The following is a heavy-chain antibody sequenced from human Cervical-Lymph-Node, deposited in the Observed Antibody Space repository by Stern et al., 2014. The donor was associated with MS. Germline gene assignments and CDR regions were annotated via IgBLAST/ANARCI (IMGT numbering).Heavy chain of an antibody. J-gene: IGHJ6*02. CDR3: PSTVTVGGMDV. D-gene: IGHD4-17*01. CDR2: IIPIFGTP. Sequence: QLVQSGAEVKKPGSSVKVSCKASGGTFSTQAINWVRQAPGQGLEWVGGIIPIFGTPNYAHQVQDRVTITTDESTSTAYMDLSSLRSEDTAVYATPSTVTVGGMDVWGQGTTVTVSS. CDR1: GGTFSTQA. V-gene: IGHV1-69*01.